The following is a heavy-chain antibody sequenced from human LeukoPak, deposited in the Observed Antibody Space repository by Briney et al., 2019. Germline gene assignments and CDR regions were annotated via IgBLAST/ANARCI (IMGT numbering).Heavy chain of an antibody. J-gene: IGHJ5*02. Sequence: PSETLSLTCTVSGYSISSGYFWGWIRPPPGKGLEWVGSIYYNGDTYYNPSFKSRVSMSVDTAKNHISLILTSVTTRDTAVYYCSREGYSCPNWFDTWGQGTLVTVSS. CDR3: SREGYSCPNWFDT. CDR2: IYYNGDT. V-gene: IGHV4-38-2*02. D-gene: IGHD4-11*01. CDR1: GYSISSGYF.